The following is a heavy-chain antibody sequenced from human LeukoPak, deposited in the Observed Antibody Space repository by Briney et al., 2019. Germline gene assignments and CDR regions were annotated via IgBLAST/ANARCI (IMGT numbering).Heavy chain of an antibody. J-gene: IGHJ6*03. CDR2: IIPIFGTA. V-gene: IGHV1-69*06. D-gene: IGHD3-10*01. CDR1: GYTFTSYY. Sequence: SVKVSCKASGYTFTSYYMHWVRQAPGQGLEWMGGIIPIFGTANYAQKFQGRVTITADKSTSTAYMELSSLRSEDTAVFYCAGSSMRGSGRTYYYYYYMDVWGKGTTVTVSS. CDR3: AGSSMRGSGRTYYYYYYMDV.